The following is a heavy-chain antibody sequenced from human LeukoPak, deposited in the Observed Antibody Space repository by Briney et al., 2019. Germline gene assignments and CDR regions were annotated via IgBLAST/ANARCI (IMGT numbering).Heavy chain of an antibody. CDR2: INHSGST. D-gene: IGHD4-23*01. Sequence: TSETLSLTCAVYGGSFSGYYWSWIRQPPGKGLEWIGEINHSGSTNYNPSLKSRVTISVDTSKNQFSLKLSSVTAADTAVYYCARGRGGNSGDYWGQGTLVTVSS. J-gene: IGHJ4*02. CDR1: GGSFSGYY. CDR3: ARGRGGNSGDY. V-gene: IGHV4-34*01.